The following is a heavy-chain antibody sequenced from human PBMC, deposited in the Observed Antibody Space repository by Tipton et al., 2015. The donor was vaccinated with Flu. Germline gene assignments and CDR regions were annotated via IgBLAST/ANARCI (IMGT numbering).Heavy chain of an antibody. J-gene: IGHJ4*02. D-gene: IGHD6-13*01. CDR3: ATTRWAAAFDY. CDR1: GGSFSGYY. Sequence: TLSLTYAVYGGSFSGYYWSWIRQPPGKGLEWIGEINHSGSTNYNPSLKSRVTISVDTSKNQFSLKLSSVTAADTAVYYCATTRWAAAFDYWGQGTLVTVSS. CDR2: INHSGST. V-gene: IGHV4-34*01.